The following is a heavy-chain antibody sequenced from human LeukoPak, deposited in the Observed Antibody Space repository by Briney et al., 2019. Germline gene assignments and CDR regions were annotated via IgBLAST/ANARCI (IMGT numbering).Heavy chain of an antibody. CDR3: ARESSWSFDY. D-gene: IGHD6-13*01. Sequence: GGSLRLSCAASGFTFSSYGMHWVRQAPGKGLEWVAVISYDGSNKYYADSVKGRFTISRDNSKNTLYLQMNNLRADDTAVYYCARESSWSFDYWGQGALVTVSS. V-gene: IGHV3-30*03. J-gene: IGHJ4*02. CDR1: GFTFSSYG. CDR2: ISYDGSNK.